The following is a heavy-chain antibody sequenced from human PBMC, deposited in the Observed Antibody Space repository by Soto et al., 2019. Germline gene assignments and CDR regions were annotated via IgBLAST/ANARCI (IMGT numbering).Heavy chain of an antibody. D-gene: IGHD2-2*02. Sequence: PGESLKISCKGSGYSFTSYWIGWVRQMPGKGLEWMGIIYPGDSDTRYSPSLQGQVTISADKSISTAYLQWSSLKASDTAMYYCARHPIVVVPAAIWAAFDIWGQGTMVTVSS. CDR3: ARHPIVVVPAAIWAAFDI. V-gene: IGHV5-51*01. J-gene: IGHJ3*02. CDR1: GYSFTSYW. CDR2: IYPGDSDT.